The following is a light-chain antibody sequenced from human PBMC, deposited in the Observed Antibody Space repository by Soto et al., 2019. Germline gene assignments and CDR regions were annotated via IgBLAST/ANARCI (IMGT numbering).Light chain of an antibody. CDR2: GAS. V-gene: IGKV3-20*01. J-gene: IGKJ1*01. CDR3: QQYGGSPRT. CDR1: QSVNSIY. Sequence: SQSPATLSASPGERATLSFRASQSVNSIYVAWYQQTPGQAPRLLNDGASSRAAGIPDRFSGGGSGTDFTLTISILEHEVFVLYYCQQYGGSPRTFGQGTNVDIK.